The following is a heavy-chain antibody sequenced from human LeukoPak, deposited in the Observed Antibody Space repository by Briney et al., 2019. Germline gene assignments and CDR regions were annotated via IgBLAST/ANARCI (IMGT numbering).Heavy chain of an antibody. D-gene: IGHD3-9*01. CDR2: ISAYNGNT. V-gene: IGHV1-18*04. CDR1: GYTFTSHY. CDR3: ARAQGVYDILTGYYLIDY. Sequence: ASVKVSCKTSGYTFTSHYVSWVRQAPGQGLEWMGWISAYNGNTNYAQKLQGRVTMTTDTSTSTAYMELRSLRSDDTAVYYCARAQGVYDILTGYYLIDYWGQGTLVTVSS. J-gene: IGHJ4*02.